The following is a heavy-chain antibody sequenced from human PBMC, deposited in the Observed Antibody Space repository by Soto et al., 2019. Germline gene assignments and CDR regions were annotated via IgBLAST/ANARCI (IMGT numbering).Heavy chain of an antibody. D-gene: IGHD1-26*01. V-gene: IGHV3-48*01. CDR1: GFSFSNYA. Sequence: EVQLVESGGGLVQPGGSLRLSCAASGFSFSNYAMDWVRQAPGKGLEWVSYISGSSSNIRYADSVKGRFTISRDNAKSSVYLQMNGLRADDTDVYYCARDPSRGSDWARYLDLWGRGTLVTVSS. CDR3: ARDPSRGSDWARYLDL. J-gene: IGHJ2*01. CDR2: ISGSSSNI.